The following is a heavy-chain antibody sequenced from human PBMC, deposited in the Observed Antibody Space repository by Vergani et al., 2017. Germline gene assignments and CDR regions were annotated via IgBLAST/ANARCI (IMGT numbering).Heavy chain of an antibody. J-gene: IGHJ4*02. V-gene: IGHV1-69*13. D-gene: IGHD3-22*01. CDR3: AGVTSQGTYYYDSSSDVY. CDR1: GGTFSSYA. Sequence: QVQLVQSGAGVKKPGSSVKVSCKASGGTFSSYAISWVRQAPGQGLEWMGRIIPIFGTANYAQKFQGRVTITADESTSTAYMELSSLRSEDTAVYYCAGVTSQGTYYYDSSSDVYWGQGTLVTVSS. CDR2: IIPIFGTA.